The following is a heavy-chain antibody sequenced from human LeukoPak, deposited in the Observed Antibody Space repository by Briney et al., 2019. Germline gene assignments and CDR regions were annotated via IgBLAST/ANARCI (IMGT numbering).Heavy chain of an antibody. J-gene: IGHJ5*02. D-gene: IGHD3-10*01. CDR2: IIPILGIA. CDR3: ARDGSGSYYPNWFDP. Sequence: ASVKVSCKASGGTFNSYAISWVRQAPGQGLEWMGRIIPILGIANYAQKFQGRVTITADKSTSTAYMELSSLRSEDTAVYYCARDGSGSYYPNWFDPWGQGTLVTVSS. V-gene: IGHV1-69*04. CDR1: GGTFNSYA.